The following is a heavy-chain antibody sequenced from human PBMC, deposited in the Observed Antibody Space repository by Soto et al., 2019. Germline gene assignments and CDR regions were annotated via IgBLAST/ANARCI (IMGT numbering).Heavy chain of an antibody. CDR3: ARGHSTDCSNGVCSFFYNQEMDV. V-gene: IGHV1-2*04. CDR1: GYSFTDYH. J-gene: IGHJ6*02. CDR2: INPKSGGT. D-gene: IGHD2-8*01. Sequence: ASVKVSCKASGYSFTDYHIHWVRQAPGQGXEWLGRINPKSGGTSTAQKFQGWVTMTRDRSISTVYMELTRLRSDDTAVYFCARGHSTDCSNGVCSFFYNQEMDVWGQGTTVTAP.